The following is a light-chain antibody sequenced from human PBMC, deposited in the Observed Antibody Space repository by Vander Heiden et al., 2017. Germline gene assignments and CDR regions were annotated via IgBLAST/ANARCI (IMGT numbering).Light chain of an antibody. CDR1: SSDVGSYIY. V-gene: IGLV2-14*03. Sequence: QSALTQPASVSGSPGQSLTISCTGTSSDVGSYIYVSWYQQHPGKAPKLMIYDVSNRPSGVSNRFSGSKSGNTASLTISGLQAEDEADYYCSSYTSSSTWVFGGGTKLTVL. J-gene: IGLJ3*02. CDR2: DVS. CDR3: SSYTSSSTWV.